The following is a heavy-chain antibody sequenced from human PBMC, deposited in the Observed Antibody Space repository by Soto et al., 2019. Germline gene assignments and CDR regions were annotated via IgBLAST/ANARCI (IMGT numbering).Heavy chain of an antibody. CDR3: ALAAAGTGLFDY. V-gene: IGHV4-59*01. J-gene: IGHJ4*02. Sequence: SETLSLTCTVSGGSISSYYWSWIRQPPGKGLEWIGYIYYSGSTNYNPSLKSRVTISVDTSKNQFSLKLSSVTAADTAVYYCALAAAGTGLFDYWGPGTLVTVSS. CDR2: IYYSGST. D-gene: IGHD6-13*01. CDR1: GGSISSYY.